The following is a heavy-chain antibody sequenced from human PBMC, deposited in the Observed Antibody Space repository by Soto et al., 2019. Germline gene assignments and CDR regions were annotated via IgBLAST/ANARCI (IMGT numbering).Heavy chain of an antibody. CDR2: INHSGST. CDR3: ARQPLLASRFDP. V-gene: IGHV4-34*01. CDR1: GGSFIDWY. J-gene: IGHJ5*02. D-gene: IGHD3-10*01. Sequence: SETLSLTCAVYGGSFIDWYWSWIRQPPGKGLEWIGEINHSGSTNYNPSLESRVTISVDTSKNQFSLKLTSVTAADTAVYYCARQPLLASRFDPWGHGTLVTVSS.